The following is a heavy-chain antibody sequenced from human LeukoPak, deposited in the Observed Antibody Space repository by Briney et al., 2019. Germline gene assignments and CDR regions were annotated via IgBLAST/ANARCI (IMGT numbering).Heavy chain of an antibody. Sequence: SETLSLTCTVSGGSISSSSYYWGWIRQPPGKGLEWIGSIYYSGSTYYNPSLKSRVTISVDTSKNQFSLKLSSVTAADTAVYYCARDQQYLGIAADGTDDAFDIWGQGTMVTVSS. D-gene: IGHD6-13*01. CDR1: GGSISSSSYY. J-gene: IGHJ3*02. V-gene: IGHV4-39*07. CDR3: ARDQQYLGIAADGTDDAFDI. CDR2: IYYSGST.